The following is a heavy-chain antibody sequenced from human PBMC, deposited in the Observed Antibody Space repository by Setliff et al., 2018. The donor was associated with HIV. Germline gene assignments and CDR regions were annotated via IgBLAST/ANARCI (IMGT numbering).Heavy chain of an antibody. CDR3: SKDKNKALSSGSPFQH. CDR1: DFTFSTYC. CDR2: ISYRSSYI. Sequence: GGSLRLSCVASDFTFSTYCMNWVRQAPGKGLEWISSISYRSSYIYYSDSVKGRFTISRNDAENSLFLQLNSLRDEDTAVYYCSKDKNKALSSGSPFQHWGQGTLVTVSS. J-gene: IGHJ1*01. V-gene: IGHV3-21*01. D-gene: IGHD3-22*01.